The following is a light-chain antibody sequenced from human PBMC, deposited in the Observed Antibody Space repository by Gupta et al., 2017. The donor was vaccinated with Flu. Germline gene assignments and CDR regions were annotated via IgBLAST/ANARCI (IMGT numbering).Light chain of an antibody. V-gene: IGKV1-17*01. CDR3: LQHNSYPRS. J-gene: IGKJ2*04. CDR1: QGIRNE. CDR2: SAS. Sequence: DIQMTQSPSSLSASVGDRVTITCRASQGIRNELGWYQQKPGKAPRRLIYSASTLQSGVPSRFSGSGSGTEFTLTISSLQPEDFATYYCLQHNSYPRSFGQGTKLEIK.